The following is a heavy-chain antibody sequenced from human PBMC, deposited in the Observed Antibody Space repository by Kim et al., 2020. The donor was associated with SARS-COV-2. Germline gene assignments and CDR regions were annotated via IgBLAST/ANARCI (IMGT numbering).Heavy chain of an antibody. J-gene: IGHJ5*02. Sequence: TSYNPSLKSRVTISVDTSKNQFSLKLSSVTAADTAVYYCARYMVRGVINHWGQGTLVTVSS. V-gene: IGHV4-31*02. CDR3: ARYMVRGVINH. D-gene: IGHD3-10*01. CDR2: T.